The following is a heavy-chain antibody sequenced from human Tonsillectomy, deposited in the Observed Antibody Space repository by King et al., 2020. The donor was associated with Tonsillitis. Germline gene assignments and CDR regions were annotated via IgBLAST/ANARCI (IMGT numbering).Heavy chain of an antibody. J-gene: IGHJ4*02. Sequence: VQLVESGGGLVQPGGSLRLSCAASGFTFSSSAMAWVRQAPGKGLEWVSGISGGGSSTYYAECVKGRFTISRDNSKNTLYLQMNILGAEDTALYYCAKVVSTAMVYYFDYGGQGTLVAVSS. V-gene: IGHV3-23*04. CDR3: AKVVSTAMVYYFDY. CDR2: ISGGGSST. CDR1: GFTFSSSA. D-gene: IGHD5-18*01.